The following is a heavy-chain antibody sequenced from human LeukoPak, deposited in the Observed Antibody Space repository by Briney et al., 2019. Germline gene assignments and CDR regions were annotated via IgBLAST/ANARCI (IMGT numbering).Heavy chain of an antibody. Sequence: PSETLSLTCAVYGGSFSGYYWSWIRQPPGKGLEWIGEINHSGSTNYNPSLKSRVTISVDTSENQFSLKLSSVTAADTAVYYCARGGAAAGTIWFDPWGQGTLVTVSS. J-gene: IGHJ5*02. CDR3: ARGGAAAGTIWFDP. CDR2: INHSGST. V-gene: IGHV4-34*01. D-gene: IGHD6-13*01. CDR1: GGSFSGYY.